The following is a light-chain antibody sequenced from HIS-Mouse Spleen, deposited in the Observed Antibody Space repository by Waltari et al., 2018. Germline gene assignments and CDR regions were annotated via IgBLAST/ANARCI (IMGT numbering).Light chain of an antibody. J-gene: IGKJ5*01. Sequence: DIQTTQSPSTLSASVPDIVTITCRASPSISSWLAWYQQKPGKAPKLLIYKSSSIESGVPSRFSGSGSGTEFTLTISSLQPDDFATYYCQQYNSYSLITFGQGTRLEIK. CDR1: PSISSW. CDR3: QQYNSYSLIT. CDR2: KSS. V-gene: IGKV1-5*03.